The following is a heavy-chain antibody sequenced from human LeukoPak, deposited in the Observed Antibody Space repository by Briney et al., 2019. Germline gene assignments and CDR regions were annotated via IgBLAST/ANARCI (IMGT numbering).Heavy chain of an antibody. V-gene: IGHV4-34*01. CDR1: GGSFSGYY. Sequence: SETLSLTCAVYGGSFSGYYWSWIRQPPGKGLEWIGEINHSGSTNYNPSLKSRVTISVDTSKNQFSLKLSSVTAADTAVYYCARGLAAAAHWFDPWGQGTLVTVSS. D-gene: IGHD6-13*01. J-gene: IGHJ5*02. CDR2: INHSGST. CDR3: ARGLAAAAHWFDP.